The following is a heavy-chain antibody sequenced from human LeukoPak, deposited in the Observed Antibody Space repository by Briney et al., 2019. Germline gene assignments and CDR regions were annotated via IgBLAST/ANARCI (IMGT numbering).Heavy chain of an antibody. D-gene: IGHD3-22*01. J-gene: IGHJ4*02. Sequence: SETLSLTCTVSGGSISSYYWSWIRQPPGKGLEWIGYIYYSGSTNYNPSLKSRVTISVDTSKNQFSLKLSSVTAADTAVYYCARLPNQYYYDSSGYFDYWGQGTLVTVSS. CDR3: ARLPNQYYYDSSGYFDY. CDR2: IYYSGST. CDR1: GGSISSYY. V-gene: IGHV4-59*01.